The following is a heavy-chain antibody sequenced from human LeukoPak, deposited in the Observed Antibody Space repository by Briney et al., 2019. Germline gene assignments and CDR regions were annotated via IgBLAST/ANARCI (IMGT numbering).Heavy chain of an antibody. CDR1: GGSISSYY. CDR2: IYYSGST. D-gene: IGHD3-10*01. J-gene: IGHJ4*02. CDR3: ARHPTMVRGVPPDY. V-gene: IGHV4-59*08. Sequence: SETLSLTCTVSGGSISSYYWSWIRQPPGKGLEWIGYIYYSGSTNYNPSLKSRVTISVDTSKNQFSLKLSSVTAADTAVYYCARHPTMVRGVPPDYWGQGTLVTVSS.